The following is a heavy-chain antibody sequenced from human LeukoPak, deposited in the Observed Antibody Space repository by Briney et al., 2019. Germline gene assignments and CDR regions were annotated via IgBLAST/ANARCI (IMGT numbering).Heavy chain of an antibody. V-gene: IGHV4-4*09. CDR2: IYTSGST. CDR1: GGSISSYY. J-gene: IGHJ4*02. CDR3: ARSNVWDFDY. D-gene: IGHD3-16*01. Sequence: SETLSLTCTVSGGSISSYYWSWIRQPPGKGLEWIGYIYTSGSTNYNPSLKSRVTISVDTSKNQFSLKLSSVTAADTVVYYCARSNVWDFDYWGQGTLVTVSS.